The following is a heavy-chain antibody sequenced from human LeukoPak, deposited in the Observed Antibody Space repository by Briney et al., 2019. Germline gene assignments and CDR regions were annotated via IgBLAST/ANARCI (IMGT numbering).Heavy chain of an antibody. V-gene: IGHV1-2*02. J-gene: IGHJ4*02. CDR3: ARILSSSWSQSDY. D-gene: IGHD6-13*01. CDR2: INPNSGGT. Sequence: ASVKVSCKASGYTFTVYYMHWVRQAPGQGLEWRGWINPNSGGTNYAQKFQGRVTMTRDTSISTAYMELSRLRSDDTAVYYCARILSSSWSQSDYWGQGTLVTVSS. CDR1: GYTFTVYY.